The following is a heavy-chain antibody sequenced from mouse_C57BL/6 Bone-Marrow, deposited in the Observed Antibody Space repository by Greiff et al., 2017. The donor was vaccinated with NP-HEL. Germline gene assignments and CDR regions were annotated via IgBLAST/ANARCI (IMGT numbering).Heavy chain of an antibody. V-gene: IGHV5-4*03. CDR2: ISDGGSYT. J-gene: IGHJ4*01. D-gene: IGHD6-1*01. CDR1: GFTFSSYA. CDR3: ASSLYAMDY. Sequence: DVKLQESGGGLVKPGGSLKLSCAASGFTFSSYAMSWVRQTPEKRLEWVATISDGGSYTYYPDNVKGRFTISRDNAKNNLYLQMSHLKSEDTAMYYCASSLYAMDYWGQGTSVTVSS.